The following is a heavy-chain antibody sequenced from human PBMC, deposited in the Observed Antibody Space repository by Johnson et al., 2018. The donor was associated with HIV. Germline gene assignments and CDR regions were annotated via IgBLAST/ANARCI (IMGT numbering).Heavy chain of an antibody. CDR2: ISWNSGSI. Sequence: VQLVESGGGLVQPGRSLRLSCAASGFTFDDYGMHWVRQAPGKGLEWVSGISWNSGSIGYADSVKGRFTISRDNAKNSLYLQMNSLRAEDTALYYCAKDMFYIAAARSGAFDIWGQGTMVTVSS. CDR1: GFTFDDYG. J-gene: IGHJ3*02. D-gene: IGHD6-13*01. V-gene: IGHV3-9*01. CDR3: AKDMFYIAAARSGAFDI.